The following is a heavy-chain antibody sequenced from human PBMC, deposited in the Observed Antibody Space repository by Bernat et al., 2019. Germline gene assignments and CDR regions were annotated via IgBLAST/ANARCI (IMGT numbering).Heavy chain of an antibody. CDR3: AHDVGTGSGAGY. D-gene: IGHD6-19*01. CDR1: GFSLSTSGVG. CDR2: IYWDDDK. V-gene: IGHV2-5*02. J-gene: IGHJ4*02. Sequence: QITLKESGPTLVKPTQTLTLTCTFSGFSLSTSGVGVGWIRQPPGKALEWLALIYWDDDKRYSPSLKSRLTITKDTSKNQVVLIMTNMDPVDTATYYCAHDVGTGSGAGYWGQGTLVTVSS.